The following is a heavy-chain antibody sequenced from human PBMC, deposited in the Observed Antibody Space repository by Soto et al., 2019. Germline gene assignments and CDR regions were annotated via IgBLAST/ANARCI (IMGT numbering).Heavy chain of an antibody. J-gene: IGHJ4*02. V-gene: IGHV4-30-4*01. CDR1: GYSTSLADYY. Sequence: SETLSLTCNVSGYSTSLADYYWSWVRQSPGEGLEFIGYIFYTGSTYYSPSLRSRPTMSVDTSKNQFSLKLSSVTAADTAVYYCARAANDGSSGWLFDYWGQGTLVTVSS. CDR3: ARAANDGSSGWLFDY. CDR2: IFYTGST. D-gene: IGHD6-19*01.